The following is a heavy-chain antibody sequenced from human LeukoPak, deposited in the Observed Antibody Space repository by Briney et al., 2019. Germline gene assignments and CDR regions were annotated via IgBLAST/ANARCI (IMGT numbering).Heavy chain of an antibody. CDR1: GGSISSSNW. CDR3: ARAEGGTGYTLDS. D-gene: IGHD5-24*01. V-gene: IGHV4-4*02. J-gene: IGHJ4*02. CDR2: IYHSGST. Sequence: PSGTLSLTCAVSGGSISSSNWWSWVRQPPGKGLEWIGEIYHSGSTNYNPSLKSRVTISVDTSKNQFSLKLNSVTAADTAVYYCARAEGGTGYTLDSWGQGALVTVSS.